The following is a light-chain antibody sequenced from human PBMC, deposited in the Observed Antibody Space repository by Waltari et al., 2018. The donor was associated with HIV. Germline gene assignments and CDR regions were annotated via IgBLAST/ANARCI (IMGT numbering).Light chain of an antibody. V-gene: IGLV2-14*03. CDR2: EVT. CDR3: SSYTRRGTVV. CDR1: SSDIGYSDY. J-gene: IGLJ2*01. Sequence: QSALTQPASVSGSPGQSIVLPCTGSSSDIGYSDYVSWYQQYPVQAPKALIYEVTSRPSETSSRFSGSKSATTAFLAISKLQTDDEADYFCSSYTRRGTVVFGGGTRLTVL.